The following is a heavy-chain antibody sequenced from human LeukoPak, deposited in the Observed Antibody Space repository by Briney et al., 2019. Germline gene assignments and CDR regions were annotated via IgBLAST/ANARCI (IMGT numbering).Heavy chain of an antibody. CDR2: INSDGSWT. CDR1: GFTVSSNY. V-gene: IGHV3-74*01. CDR3: VSFYETY. Sequence: QTGGSLRLSCAASGFTVSSNYMSWVRQAPGKGLEWVSHINSDGSWTSYADSVKGRFTISKDNAKNTVYLQMNSLRAEDTAVYYCVSFYETYWGRGTLVTVSS. J-gene: IGHJ4*02. D-gene: IGHD2/OR15-2a*01.